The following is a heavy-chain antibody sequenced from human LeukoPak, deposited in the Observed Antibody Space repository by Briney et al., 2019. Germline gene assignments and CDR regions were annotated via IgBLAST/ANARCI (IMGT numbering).Heavy chain of an antibody. V-gene: IGHV4-38-2*01. CDR2: INHSGST. CDR3: ARPISWARGAFDI. J-gene: IGHJ3*02. Sequence: PPETLSLTRAVSGYSISSGYYWGWIRQPPGKGLEWIGSINHSGSTYYNPSLKSRVTISVDTSTNQFSLKLSSVTAADTAVYYCARPISWARGAFDIWGQGTMVTVSS. CDR1: GYSISSGYY. D-gene: IGHD1-26*01.